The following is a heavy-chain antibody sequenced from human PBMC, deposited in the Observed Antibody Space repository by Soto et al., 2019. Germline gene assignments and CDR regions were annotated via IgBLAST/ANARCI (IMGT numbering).Heavy chain of an antibody. CDR3: ARDQATSAGTGFVL. CDR1: GASINTGTSY. Sequence: QVHLQESGPGLVRPSQTLSLDCSVSGASINTGTSYWSWIRQTPENGLEWIGYVYSTGNTYYNPSLKSRSALAMDTSKNQISLKLRSVTAADAGVYFCARDQATSAGTGFVLWGQGARVTVSS. J-gene: IGHJ4*02. D-gene: IGHD5-12*01. CDR2: VYSTGNT. V-gene: IGHV4-31*02.